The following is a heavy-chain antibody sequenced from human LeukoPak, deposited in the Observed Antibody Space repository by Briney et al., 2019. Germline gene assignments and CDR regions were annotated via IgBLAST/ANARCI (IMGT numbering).Heavy chain of an antibody. CDR2: ISGSGGST. CDR1: GFTFSSYA. D-gene: IGHD6-13*01. CDR3: AKQKTNAYSSFDY. Sequence: GGSLRLSCAASGFTFSSYAMSWVRQAPGKGLEWVSAISGSGGSTYYADSVKGRFTISRDSSKNTLYLQMNSLRAEDTAVYYCAKQKTNAYSSFDYWGQGTLVTVSS. J-gene: IGHJ4*02. V-gene: IGHV3-23*01.